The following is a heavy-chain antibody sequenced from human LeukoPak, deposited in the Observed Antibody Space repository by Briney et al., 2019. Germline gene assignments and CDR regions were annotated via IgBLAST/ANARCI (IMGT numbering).Heavy chain of an antibody. Sequence: PGRSLRLSCAASGFTFSSYGMHWVRQAPGKGLEWVAVISYDGSNKYYADSVKGRFTISRDNPKNTLDLQMNSLRAEDTAVYYCARVYRSGSYYGYYYYYGMDGWGQGTTVTVSS. CDR3: ARVYRSGSYYGYYYYYGMDG. V-gene: IGHV3-30*19. J-gene: IGHJ6*02. D-gene: IGHD1-26*01. CDR1: GFTFSSYG. CDR2: ISYDGSNK.